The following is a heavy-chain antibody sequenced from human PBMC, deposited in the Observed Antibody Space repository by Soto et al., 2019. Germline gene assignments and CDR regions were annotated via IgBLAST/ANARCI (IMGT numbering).Heavy chain of an antibody. J-gene: IGHJ4*02. CDR1: GFSFSNYA. CDR3: AKDPNGDYVGAFDS. Sequence: EVQLLESGGGLVQPGGSLRLSCTASGFSFSNYAVTWVRQAPGKGLEWVSSIGSDTSYIYYADSVKGRFTISRDKSKNTVFQQMNSLRADDTAVYHCAKDPNGDYVGAFDSWGQGALVTVSS. V-gene: IGHV3-23*03. D-gene: IGHD4-17*01. CDR2: IGSDTSYI.